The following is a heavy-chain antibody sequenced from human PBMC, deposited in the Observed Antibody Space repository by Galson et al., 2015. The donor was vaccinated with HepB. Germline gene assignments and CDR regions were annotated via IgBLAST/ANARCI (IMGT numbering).Heavy chain of an antibody. CDR2: INPSGGST. D-gene: IGHD6-19*01. CDR1: GYTFASYY. CDR3: AGAVAGTKTRSGMDV. V-gene: IGHV1-46*01. J-gene: IGHJ6*02. Sequence: SVKVSCKASGYTFASYYMHWVRQAPGQGLEWMGIINPSGGSTSYAQKFQGRVTMTRDTSTSTVYMELSSLRSEDTAVYYCAGAVAGTKTRSGMDVWGQGTTVTVSS.